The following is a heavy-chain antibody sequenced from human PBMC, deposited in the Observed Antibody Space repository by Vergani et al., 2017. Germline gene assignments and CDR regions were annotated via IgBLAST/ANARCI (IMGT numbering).Heavy chain of an antibody. CDR3: AKGRGYCSGGSCYSYYFDY. J-gene: IGHJ4*02. D-gene: IGHD2-15*01. CDR1: GFTFSSYA. V-gene: IGHV3-23*01. Sequence: EVQLLESGGGLVQPGGSLRLSCAASGFTFSSYAMSWVRQAPGKGLEWVSAISGSGDSTYYADSVKGRFTISRDNSKNTLYLQMNSLRAEDPAVFHCAKGRGYCSGGSCYSYYFDYWGQGTLVTVSS. CDR2: ISGSGDST.